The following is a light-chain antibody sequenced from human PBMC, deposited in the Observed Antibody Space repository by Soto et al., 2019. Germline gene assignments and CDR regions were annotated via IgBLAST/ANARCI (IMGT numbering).Light chain of an antibody. CDR3: TSYSGSNNLL. CDR2: EVS. CDR1: FNDVGGYDF. J-gene: IGLJ2*01. Sequence: QSALTQPPATSGSPGQSVTISCTGTFNDVGGYDFVSWYQQHQGKAPKLLIYEVSKRPSGVPDRFSGSKSGNTASLTVDGLHAEYEAYYHCTSYSGSNNLLFGGGTKLTVL. V-gene: IGLV2-8*01.